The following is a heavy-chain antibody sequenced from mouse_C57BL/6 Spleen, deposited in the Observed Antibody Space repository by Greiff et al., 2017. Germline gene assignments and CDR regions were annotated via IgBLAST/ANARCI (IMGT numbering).Heavy chain of an antibody. CDR1: GFSLTSYG. CDR2: IRSGGST. Sequence: VQLMESGPGLVQPSQSLSITCTASGFSLTSYGVHWVRQSPGKGLEWLGVIRSGGSTDYNAAFISRLSISKDNYQSKVFLKVNSLHADDTAIYYCARNGDWGAMDYWGQGTSVTVSS. V-gene: IGHV2-2*01. CDR3: ARNGDWGAMDY. J-gene: IGHJ4*01. D-gene: IGHD4-1*01.